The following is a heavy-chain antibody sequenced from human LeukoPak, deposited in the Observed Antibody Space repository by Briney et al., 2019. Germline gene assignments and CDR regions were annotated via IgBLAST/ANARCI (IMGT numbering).Heavy chain of an antibody. CDR2: IYTSGST. J-gene: IGHJ4*02. CDR1: GGSISSYY. V-gene: IGHV4-4*07. Sequence: PSETLSLTCTVSGGSISSYYWSWIRQSPGKGLEWIGRIYTSGSTNYNPSLKSRVTISVDTSKNQFSLKLSSVTAADTAVYYCARGVRYFDWLLQYFDYWGQGTLVTTSS. D-gene: IGHD3-9*01. CDR3: ARGVRYFDWLLQYFDY.